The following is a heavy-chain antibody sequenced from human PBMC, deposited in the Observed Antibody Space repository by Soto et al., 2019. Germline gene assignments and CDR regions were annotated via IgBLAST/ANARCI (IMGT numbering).Heavy chain of an antibody. Sequence: EVQLLESGGGLVLPGGSLRLSCAASGFTFSSYAMSWVRQAPGKGLEWVSSISGRGGTTYYADSVKGRFNISRDDSKNTLYLQMNSLRVEDTAVYSCAKGGGSNWFDPWGQGTLVTVSS. CDR1: GFTFSSYA. D-gene: IGHD1-26*01. J-gene: IGHJ5*02. CDR2: ISGRGGTT. V-gene: IGHV3-23*01. CDR3: AKGGGSNWFDP.